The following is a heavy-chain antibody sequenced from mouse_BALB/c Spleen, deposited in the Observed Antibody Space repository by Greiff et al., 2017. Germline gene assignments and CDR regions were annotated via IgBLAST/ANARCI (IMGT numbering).Heavy chain of an antibody. J-gene: IGHJ2*01. V-gene: IGHV5-6-5*01. CDR2: ISSGGST. Sequence: EVQLVESGGGLVKPGGSLKLSCAASGFTFSSSAMSWVRQTPEQRLEWVASISSGGSTYYPDSVKGRFTISRDNARNILYLQMSSLRSEDTAMYYCARGRGNYLDYWGQGTTLTVSS. CDR3: ARGRGNYLDY. CDR1: GFTFSSSA.